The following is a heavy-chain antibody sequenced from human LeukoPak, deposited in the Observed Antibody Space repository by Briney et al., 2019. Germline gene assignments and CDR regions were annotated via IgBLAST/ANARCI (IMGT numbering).Heavy chain of an antibody. D-gene: IGHD1-26*01. Sequence: GGSLRLSCAASGFTFSNYAMSWVRQAPGKGLEWVSHISNSGGSTDYADSVKGRFTISRDNSKNTLYLQMNSLRVEDTAVYYCAKDIPRSGWAFDYWGQGTLVTVSS. J-gene: IGHJ4*02. CDR3: AKDIPRSGWAFDY. CDR1: GFTFSNYA. CDR2: ISNSGGST. V-gene: IGHV3-23*01.